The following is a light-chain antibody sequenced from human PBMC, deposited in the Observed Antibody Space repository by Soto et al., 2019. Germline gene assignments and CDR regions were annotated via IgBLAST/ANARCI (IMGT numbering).Light chain of an antibody. CDR3: QQLNSYPLS. Sequence: DLQLTQSPSFLSASVGDRVTITCRASQGISSYLARYQQKPGKAPKLLIYAASTLQSVVPSRFSGSGSGTEFTLTISSLQPEDFACCYCQQLNSYPLSFGGGTNVDIK. CDR1: QGISSY. J-gene: IGKJ4*01. CDR2: AAS. V-gene: IGKV1-9*01.